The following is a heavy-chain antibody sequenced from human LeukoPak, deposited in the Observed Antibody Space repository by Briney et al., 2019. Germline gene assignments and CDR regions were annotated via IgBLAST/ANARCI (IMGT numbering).Heavy chain of an antibody. CDR3: APLSFLEWLDA. J-gene: IGHJ4*02. V-gene: IGHV3-21*01. D-gene: IGHD3-3*01. CDR2: ISSSSSYI. Sequence: GGSLRLSCAASGFTFSSYSMNWVRQAPGKGLEWVSSISSSSSYIYCADSVKGRFTISRDNAKNSLYLQMNSLRAEDTAAYYCAPLSFLEWLDAWGQGTLVTVSS. CDR1: GFTFSSYS.